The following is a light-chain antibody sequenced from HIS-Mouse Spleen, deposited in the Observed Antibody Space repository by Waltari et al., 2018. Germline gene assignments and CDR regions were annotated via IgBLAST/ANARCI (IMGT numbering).Light chain of an antibody. CDR2: EDS. CDR1: ALPKKY. CDR3: YSTDSSGNHRV. V-gene: IGLV3-10*01. Sequence: YELTQPPSVSVSPGQTARITCPGDALPKKYAYSYQQKSGQAPVLVIYEDSKRPSGIPERFSGSSSGTMATLTISGAQVEDEADYYCYSTDSSGNHRVFGGGTKLTVL. J-gene: IGLJ2*01.